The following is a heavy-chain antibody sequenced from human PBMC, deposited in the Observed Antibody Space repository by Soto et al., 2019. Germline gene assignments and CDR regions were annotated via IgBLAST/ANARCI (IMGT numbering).Heavy chain of an antibody. CDR2: VYFSGNT. J-gene: IGHJ5*02. V-gene: IGHV4-59*01. CDR3: GSVRPSGYVLS. Sequence: SETLSLTCTVSGGSLSSYYWTWIRQSPGKGLEWIGYVYFSGNTNYNPSLKSRVTISIDTSKNQFSLRLASVTTADTAFYFCGSVRPSGYVLSWGQGTLVTVSS. D-gene: IGHD6-25*01. CDR1: GGSLSSYY.